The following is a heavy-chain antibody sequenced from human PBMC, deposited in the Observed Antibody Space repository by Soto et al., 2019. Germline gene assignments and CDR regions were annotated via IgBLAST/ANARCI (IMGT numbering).Heavy chain of an antibody. V-gene: IGHV4-38-2*01. CDR3: ATLAGAATYYFDY. CDR2: IYHSGST. D-gene: IGHD1-26*01. Sequence: SETLSLTCAVSGYSISSGYYWGWIRQPPGKGLEWIGSIYHSGSTYYNPSLKSRVTISVDTSKNQFSLKLSSVTAADTAVYYCATLAGAATYYFDYWGQGTLVTVSS. J-gene: IGHJ4*02. CDR1: GYSISSGYY.